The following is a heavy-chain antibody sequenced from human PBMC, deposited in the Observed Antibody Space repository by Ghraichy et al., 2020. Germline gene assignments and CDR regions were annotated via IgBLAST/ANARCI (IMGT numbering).Heavy chain of an antibody. CDR2: ISGSGSST. CDR1: GFTFSSYG. V-gene: IGHV3-23*01. Sequence: GESLNISCAASGFTFSSYGMSWVRQAPGKGLEWVSAISGSGSSTYYADSVKGRFTLSRDNSKNTLHLQMNSLRAEDTAVYYCAKEKLGRYSDAFDIWGQGTVVTVSS. D-gene: IGHD3-9*01. J-gene: IGHJ3*02. CDR3: AKEKLGRYSDAFDI.